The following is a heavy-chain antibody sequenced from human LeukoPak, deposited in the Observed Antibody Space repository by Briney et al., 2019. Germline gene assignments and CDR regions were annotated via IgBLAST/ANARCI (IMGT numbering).Heavy chain of an antibody. J-gene: IGHJ4*02. CDR3: AGHSVVPTAFDY. D-gene: IGHD2-2*01. CDR2: IYTSGST. V-gene: IGHV4-4*09. CDR1: GGSISSYY. Sequence: AETLTLTCTASGGSISSYYMSWIRQPPGKGLEWIGYIYTSGSTNYNPSLERRGTILVDTSTNKLSLMLINMPAADTTAYYCAGHSVVPTAFDYGGQGTLVTVS.